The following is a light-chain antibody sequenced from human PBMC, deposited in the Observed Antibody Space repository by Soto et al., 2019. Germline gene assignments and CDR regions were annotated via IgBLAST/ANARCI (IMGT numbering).Light chain of an antibody. V-gene: IGKV1-5*01. Sequence: DIQMTQSPSTLSASVGDRVTITCRASQNINNWLAWFQQKPGEAPKLLIYDASTLESGVPSRFSGSGSGTEFTLTISSPQPDDYATYSCQHYNVYYMYTFGQGTK. CDR3: QHYNVYYMYT. CDR1: QNINNW. CDR2: DAS. J-gene: IGKJ2*01.